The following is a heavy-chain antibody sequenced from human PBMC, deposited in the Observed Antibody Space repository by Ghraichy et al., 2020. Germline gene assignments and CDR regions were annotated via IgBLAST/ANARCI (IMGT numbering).Heavy chain of an antibody. D-gene: IGHD2-15*01. V-gene: IGHV5-51*01. J-gene: IGHJ2*01. CDR2: INPGGSQS. CDR3: ARHGRTGHCSGVTCYSHWYFDL. Sequence: GESLNISCKGSGYSFTHYWIGWVRQKPGKGLEWMGIINPGGSQSTYSPAFQGQVTMSVDTSLNTAFLQWSSLKASDTATYYCARHGRTGHCSGVTCYSHWYFDLWGRGTLLTVSS. CDR1: GYSFTHYW.